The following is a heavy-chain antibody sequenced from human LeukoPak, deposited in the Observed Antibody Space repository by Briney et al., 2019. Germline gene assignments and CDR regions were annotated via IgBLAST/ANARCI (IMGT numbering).Heavy chain of an antibody. CDR1: GNILTRYT. CDR3: TSVIVGATAPWFDP. V-gene: IGHV7-4-1*02. J-gene: IGHJ5*02. CDR2: INTNTGKP. Sequence: GASVKVSCKASGNILTRYTINWVRQAPGQGLEGMGWINTNTGKPVYAQGLTGRFVFSWDTSVSTAYLQISSLKTEDTGIYFCTSVIVGATAPWFDPWGQGTPVTVSS. D-gene: IGHD1-26*01.